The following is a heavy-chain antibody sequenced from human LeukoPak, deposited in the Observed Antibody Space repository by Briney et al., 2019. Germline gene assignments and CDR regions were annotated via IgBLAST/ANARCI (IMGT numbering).Heavy chain of an antibody. J-gene: IGHJ4*02. CDR2: IKQRGSEK. Sequence: GGSLRLSCAASGFTFSTYWMSWVRQAPGKGLEWVANIKQRGSEKHYVDSVKGRFTISRDNAKNSLYLQMNSQRAEDTAVYYCARRIVGADGDYFDYWGQGTLVTVSS. V-gene: IGHV3-7*01. CDR3: ARRIVGADGDYFDY. CDR1: GFTFSTYW. D-gene: IGHD1-26*01.